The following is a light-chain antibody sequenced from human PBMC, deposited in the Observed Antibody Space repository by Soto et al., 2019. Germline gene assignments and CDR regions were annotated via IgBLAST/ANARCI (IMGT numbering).Light chain of an antibody. Sequence: QSALAQPSSVSGSPGQSITISCTGISTDVGGYNYVSWYQHHSGKAPKLLIYEVTHRPSGISDRFSGSKSVNTASLTISGLQAEDESDYYCGSYSSTDTPFVFGTGTKVTVL. V-gene: IGLV2-14*01. CDR3: GSYSSTDTPFV. CDR2: EVT. CDR1: STDVGGYNY. J-gene: IGLJ1*01.